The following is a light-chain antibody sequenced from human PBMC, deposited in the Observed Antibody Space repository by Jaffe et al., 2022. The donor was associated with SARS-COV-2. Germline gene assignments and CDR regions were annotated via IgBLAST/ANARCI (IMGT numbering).Light chain of an antibody. CDR1: QTISSH. CDR3: QQYDRYAT. V-gene: IGKV1-5*03. J-gene: IGKJ1*01. Sequence: DIQMSQSPSILSASVGDRVTITCRASQTISSHLAWYQQKPGKAPKLLMYKASSLDSGVPSRFRGSGSGTEFTLTISSLQPDDFATYYCQQYDRYATFGQGTKVEIK. CDR2: KAS.